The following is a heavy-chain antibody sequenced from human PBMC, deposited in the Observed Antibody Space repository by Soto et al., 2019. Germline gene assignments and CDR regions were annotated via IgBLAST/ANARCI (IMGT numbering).Heavy chain of an antibody. Sequence: GGSVRLSCAASGFTFSSYSMNWVRQAPGKGLEWVSSISSSSSYIYYADSVKGRFTISRDNAKNSLYLQMNSLRAEDTAVYYCAREPTIAAVFFQHWGQGTLVTVSS. CDR1: GFTFSSYS. CDR3: AREPTIAAVFFQH. J-gene: IGHJ1*01. D-gene: IGHD6-13*01. CDR2: ISSSSSYI. V-gene: IGHV3-21*01.